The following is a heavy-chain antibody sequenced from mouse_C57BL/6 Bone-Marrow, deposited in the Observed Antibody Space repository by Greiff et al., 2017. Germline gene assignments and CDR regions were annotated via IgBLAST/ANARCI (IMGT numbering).Heavy chain of an antibody. V-gene: IGHV1-53*01. CDR1: GYTFTSYW. Sequence: QVQLQQSGTELVKPGASVKLSCKASGYTFTSYWMHWVKQRPGQGLEWIGNINPSNGGTNYNEKFKSKATLTVDKSSSTAYMQLSSLTSEDSAVYYCARGDYDGYYLAAYWGQGTLVTVSA. D-gene: IGHD2-3*01. CDR3: ARGDYDGYYLAAY. CDR2: INPSNGGT. J-gene: IGHJ3*01.